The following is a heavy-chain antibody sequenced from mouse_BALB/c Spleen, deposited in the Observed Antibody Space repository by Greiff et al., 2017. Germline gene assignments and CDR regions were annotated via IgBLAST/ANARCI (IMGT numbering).Heavy chain of an antibody. CDR2: IDPANGNT. CDR3: ARGDYYGSSLYYFDY. J-gene: IGHJ2*01. V-gene: IGHV14-3*02. D-gene: IGHD1-1*01. CDR1: GFNIKDTY. Sequence: EVQLQQSGAELVKPGASVKLSCTASGFNIKDTYMHWVKQRPEQGLEWIGRIDPANGNTKYDPKFQGKATITADTSSNTAYLQLSSLTSEDTAVYYCARGDYYGSSLYYFDYWGQGTTLTVSS.